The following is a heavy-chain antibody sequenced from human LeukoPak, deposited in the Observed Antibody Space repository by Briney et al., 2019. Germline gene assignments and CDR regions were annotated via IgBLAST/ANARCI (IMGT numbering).Heavy chain of an antibody. V-gene: IGHV4-34*01. Sequence: SETLSLTCAVYGGSFSGYFWSWIRRPPGKGLGWIGEINHSGSTNYNPSLKSRVTISVDTSKNQFSLKLSSVTAADTAVYYCARGAYVLLWFGDTHSLDPWGQGTLVTVSS. CDR3: ARGAYVLLWFGDTHSLDP. J-gene: IGHJ5*02. CDR2: INHSGST. D-gene: IGHD3-10*01. CDR1: GGSFSGYF.